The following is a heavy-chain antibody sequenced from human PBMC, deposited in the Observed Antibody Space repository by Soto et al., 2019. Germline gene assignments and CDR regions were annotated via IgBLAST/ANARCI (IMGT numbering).Heavy chain of an antibody. J-gene: IGHJ6*02. CDR2: INHSGGT. CDR3: ARDAGPNYGMDV. V-gene: IGHV4-34*01. Sequence: SETLSLTCSVYGGSIGGYTWTWIRQAPGKGLEWIGEINHSGGTNYNSSLKSRVTISVDTTKNQFSLIVYSVTAADTAVYYCARDAGPNYGMDVWGQGTTVTVSS. CDR1: GGSIGGYT.